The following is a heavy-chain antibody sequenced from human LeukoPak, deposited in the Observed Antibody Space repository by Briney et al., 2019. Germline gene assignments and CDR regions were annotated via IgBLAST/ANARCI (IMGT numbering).Heavy chain of an antibody. D-gene: IGHD2-21*01. CDR1: GYSFTSYW. J-gene: IGHJ3*02. CDR2: IYPGDSDT. CDR3: ARFYSGEYSYPRGGDAFDI. Sequence: GESLKISCKGSGYSFTSYWIGWVRQMPGKGLEWMGIIYPGDSDTRYSPSFQGQVPISADKSISTAYLQWSSLKASDTAMYYCARFYSGEYSYPRGGDAFDIWGQGTMVTVSS. V-gene: IGHV5-51*01.